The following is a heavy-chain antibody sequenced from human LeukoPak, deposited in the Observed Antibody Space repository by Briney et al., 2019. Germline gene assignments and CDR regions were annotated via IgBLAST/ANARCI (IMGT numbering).Heavy chain of an antibody. V-gene: IGHV4-59*01. D-gene: IGHD6-13*01. CDR3: ARKWSSSWTPWFDP. CDR1: GGSINNYY. J-gene: IGHJ5*02. CDR2: IYNTGST. Sequence: PSETLSLTCTVSGGSINNYYWNWIRQPPGKGLEWIGHIYNTGSTNYNPSLKSRVTISVDTSKNQFSLKLSSVTAADTAVYYCARKWSSSWTPWFDPWGQGTLVTVSS.